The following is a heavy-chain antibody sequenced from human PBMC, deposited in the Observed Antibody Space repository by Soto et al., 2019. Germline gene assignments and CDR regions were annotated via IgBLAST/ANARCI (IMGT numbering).Heavy chain of an antibody. V-gene: IGHV4-61*01. CDR3: ARINWYTSSWYYFDY. CDR2: IYSSGST. CDR1: GGSVSSVSYY. J-gene: IGHJ4*02. Sequence: ETLSLTCTVSGGSVSSVSYYWSWIRQPPGKGLEWIGYIYSSGSTNYNPSLKSRVTISVDTSKNQFSLKLSSVTAADTAVYYCARINWYTSSWYYFDYWGQGTLVTVSS. D-gene: IGHD6-13*01.